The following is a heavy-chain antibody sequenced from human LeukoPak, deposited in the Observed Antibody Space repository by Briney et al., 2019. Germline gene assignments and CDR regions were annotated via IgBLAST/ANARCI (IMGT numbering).Heavy chain of an antibody. CDR1: GGSIGSYY. D-gene: IGHD3-22*01. CDR3: ARRPGAAGYYYDSSGYSNPLDY. Sequence: SETLSLTCTVSGGSIGSYYWSWIRQPPGKGLEWIGEINHSGSTNYNPSLKSRVTISVDTSKNQFSLKLSSVTAADTAVYYCARRPGAAGYYYDSSGYSNPLDYWGQGTLVTVSS. V-gene: IGHV4-34*01. CDR2: INHSGST. J-gene: IGHJ4*02.